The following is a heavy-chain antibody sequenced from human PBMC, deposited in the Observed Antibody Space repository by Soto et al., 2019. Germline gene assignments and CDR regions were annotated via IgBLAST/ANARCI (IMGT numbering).Heavy chain of an antibody. J-gene: IGHJ4*02. V-gene: IGHV4-39*01. CDR3: ARHRGYYDILTGYYTELNFDY. D-gene: IGHD3-9*01. CDR2: IYYSGST. Sequence: PSETLSLTCTVSGGSISSSSYYWGWIRQPPGKGLEWIASIYYSGSTYYNPSLKSRVTISVDTSKNQFSLKLSSVTAADTAVSYCARHRGYYDILTGYYTELNFDYWGQGTLVTVSS. CDR1: GGSISSSSYY.